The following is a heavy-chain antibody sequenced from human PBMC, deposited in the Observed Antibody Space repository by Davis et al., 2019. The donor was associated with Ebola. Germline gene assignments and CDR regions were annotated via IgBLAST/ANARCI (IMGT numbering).Heavy chain of an antibody. CDR1: GFTFSSYS. CDR3: ARVELADDYVWGSYRYIDGSDGAFDI. J-gene: IGHJ3*02. V-gene: IGHV3-21*01. CDR2: ISSSSSYI. Sequence: GESLKISCAASGFTFSSYSMNWVRQAPGKGLAWVSSISSSSSYIYYADSVKGRFTISRDNAKNSLYLRMNSLRVEDTAVYYCARVELADDYVWGSYRYIDGSDGAFDIWGQGTMVTVSS. D-gene: IGHD3-16*02.